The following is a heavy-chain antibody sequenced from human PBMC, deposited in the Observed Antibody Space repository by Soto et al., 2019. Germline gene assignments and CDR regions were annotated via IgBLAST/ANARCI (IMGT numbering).Heavy chain of an antibody. J-gene: IGHJ5*02. V-gene: IGHV4-31*03. CDR1: GGSISSGGYY. CDR3: ASEIKGNGYSNHNWFDP. Sequence: QVQLQESGPGLVKPSQTLSLTCTVSGGSISSGGYYWSWIRQHPGKGLEWIGYIYYSGSTYYNPSLKSRVTISVDTSKNQISLKLSSVTAADTAVYYCASEIKGNGYSNHNWFDPWGQGTLVTVSS. D-gene: IGHD4-4*01. CDR2: IYYSGST.